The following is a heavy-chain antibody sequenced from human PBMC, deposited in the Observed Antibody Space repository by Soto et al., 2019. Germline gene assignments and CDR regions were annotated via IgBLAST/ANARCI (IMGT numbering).Heavy chain of an antibody. J-gene: IGHJ4*02. D-gene: IGHD2-2*01. V-gene: IGHV4-30-2*01. Sequence: PSETLSLTCAVSGGSISSGGYSWSWMRQPPGKGLEWIGYIYHSGSTYYNPSLKSRVTISVDRSKNQFSLKLSSVTAADTAVYYCARSSTSANYFDYWGQGTLVTVSS. CDR3: ARSSTSANYFDY. CDR1: GGSISSGGYS. CDR2: IYHSGST.